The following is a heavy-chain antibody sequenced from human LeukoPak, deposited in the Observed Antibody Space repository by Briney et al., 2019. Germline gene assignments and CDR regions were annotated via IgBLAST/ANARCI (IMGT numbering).Heavy chain of an antibody. D-gene: IGHD1-26*01. V-gene: IGHV4-30-4*08. J-gene: IGHJ5*02. CDR3: ARHGVSRPMGWFDP. CDR2: IYYSGST. CDR1: GGSISSGDYY. Sequence: PLETLSLTCTVSGGSISSGDYYWSWIRQPPGKGLEWIGYIYYSGSTYYNPSLKSRVTISVDTSKNQFSLKLSSVTAADTAVYYCARHGVSRPMGWFDPWGQGTLVTVS.